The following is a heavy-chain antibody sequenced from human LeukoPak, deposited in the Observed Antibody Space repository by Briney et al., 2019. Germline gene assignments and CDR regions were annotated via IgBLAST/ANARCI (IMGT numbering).Heavy chain of an antibody. CDR1: GGSISSYY. V-gene: IGHV4-34*01. D-gene: IGHD3-3*01. J-gene: IGHJ4*02. CDR3: ARRFLRRQGKYYDFWSGSHYFDY. Sequence: SETLSLTCTVSGGSISSYYWSWIRQPPGKGLEWIGEINHSGSTNYNPSLKSRVTISVDTSKNQFSLKLSSVTAADTAVYYCARRFLRRQGKYYDFWSGSHYFDYWGQGTLVTVSS. CDR2: INHSGST.